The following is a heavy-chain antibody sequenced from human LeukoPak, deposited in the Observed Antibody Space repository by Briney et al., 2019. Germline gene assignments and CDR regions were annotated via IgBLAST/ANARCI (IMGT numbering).Heavy chain of an antibody. D-gene: IGHD5-24*01. CDR3: AREGDGYNSPTDY. CDR2: ISSSSSSYM. J-gene: IGHJ4*02. CDR1: GFTFSSYS. V-gene: IGHV3-21*01. Sequence: GGSLRLSCAASGFTFSSYSMNWVRQAPGKGLEWVSSISSSSSSYMYYADSVKGRFTISRDNAKNSLFLQMNSLRAEDTAVYYCAREGDGYNSPTDYWGQGTLVTVSS.